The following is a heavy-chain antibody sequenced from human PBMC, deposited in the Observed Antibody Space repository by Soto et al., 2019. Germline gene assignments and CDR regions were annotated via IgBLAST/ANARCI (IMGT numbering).Heavy chain of an antibody. CDR1: GLPFSSHA. Sequence: QVQLVESGGGVVQPGTSLRLSCLVSGLPFSSHAMDWVRQAPGKGLEWLSIISSAGTFTYNAESVRGRFTISRDNSKNTLYLQMNNLRVEDTAVYYCVRVYVRPYDYWGQGTVVTVSS. D-gene: IGHD3-16*01. V-gene: IGHV3-30-3*01. CDR2: ISSAGTFT. J-gene: IGHJ4*02. CDR3: VRVYVRPYDY.